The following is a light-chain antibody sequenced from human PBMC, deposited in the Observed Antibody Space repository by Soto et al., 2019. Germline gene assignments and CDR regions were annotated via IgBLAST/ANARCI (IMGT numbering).Light chain of an antibody. CDR1: QNIDIF. J-gene: IGKJ4*01. CDR3: QQSYSAPPLT. Sequence: DIQMTQSPSSLSASVGDRVTITCRASQNIDIFLSWYHQKPWRAPNLLIYGASTLQNGVPSRFSGSGSGTDFSLTISSLQPEDFGTYYCQQSYSAPPLTVGAGAKVDIK. CDR2: GAS. V-gene: IGKV1-39*01.